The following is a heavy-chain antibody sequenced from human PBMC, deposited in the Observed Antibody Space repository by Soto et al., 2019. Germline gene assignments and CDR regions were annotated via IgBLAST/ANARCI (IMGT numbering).Heavy chain of an antibody. V-gene: IGHV3-43*01. CDR3: AKDDTGSIDY. CDR1: GFTFSNYF. D-gene: IGHD2-2*02. J-gene: IGHJ4*02. CDR2: IRWDSGET. Sequence: GGSLRLSCAASGFTFSNYFMHWVRQAPGKGLEWISIIRWDSGETNYTDSVKGRFTISRDNSKNSLYLHMHSVRTEDTALYYCAKDDTGSIDYWGPGTLVTVSS.